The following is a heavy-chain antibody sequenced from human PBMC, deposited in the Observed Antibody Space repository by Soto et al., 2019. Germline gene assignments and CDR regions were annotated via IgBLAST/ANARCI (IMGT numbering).Heavy chain of an antibody. D-gene: IGHD1-26*01. J-gene: IGHJ4*02. CDR1: GFTFSSYG. V-gene: IGHV3-30*18. CDR3: AKSMGDTGIIDY. CDR2: ISYDGSNK. Sequence: PGGALRLSCAASGFTFSSYGMHWVRQAPGKGLEWVAVISYDGSNKYYADSVKGRFTISRDNSKNTLYLQMNSLRAEDTAVYYCAKSMGDTGIIDYWGQGTLVTVS.